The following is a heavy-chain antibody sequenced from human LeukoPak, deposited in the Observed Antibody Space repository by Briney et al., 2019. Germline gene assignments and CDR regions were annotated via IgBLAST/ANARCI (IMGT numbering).Heavy chain of an antibody. Sequence: SETLSLTCAVYGGSFSGYCWSWIRQPPGKGLEWIGEINHTGGTNYNPSLKSRVTISVDTSKNQFSLKVNSVTAADTAIYYCARRRAHYYDSSGYYSRPQKTFDIWGQGTMVTVSS. CDR3: ARRRAHYYDSSGYYSRPQKTFDI. CDR1: GGSFSGYC. D-gene: IGHD3-22*01. V-gene: IGHV4-34*01. CDR2: INHTGGT. J-gene: IGHJ3*02.